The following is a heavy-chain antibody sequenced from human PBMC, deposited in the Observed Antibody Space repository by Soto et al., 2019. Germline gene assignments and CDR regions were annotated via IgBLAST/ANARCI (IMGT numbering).Heavy chain of an antibody. J-gene: IGHJ4*02. CDR3: VQTAAAGAYWESFDF. CDR1: GLSATTCGAC. V-gene: IGHV2-5*02. D-gene: IGHD2-8*02. CDR2: MYWGDDK. Sequence: QITLKESGPTLVKPTQTLTLTCTSSGLSATTCGACVGWFRHPPGKALEWLALMYWGDDKRHSRSLQNRLTSTKENSKNQVVLTMTNMDPVDTATYYCVQTAAAGAYWESFDFLGPGTLVTVSS.